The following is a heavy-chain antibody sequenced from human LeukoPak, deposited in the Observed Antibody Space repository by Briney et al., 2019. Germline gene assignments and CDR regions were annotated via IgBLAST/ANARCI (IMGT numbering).Heavy chain of an antibody. D-gene: IGHD5-18*01. CDR2: ISSSSSYI. Sequence: GGSLRLSCAASGFTFRSYSMNWVRQAPGKGLEWVSSISSSSSYIYYADSVKGRFTISRDNAKNSLYLQMNSLRAEDTAVYYCARDGRIQLWSHDYYYYYMDVWGKGTTVTVSS. V-gene: IGHV3-21*01. CDR1: GFTFRSYS. J-gene: IGHJ6*03. CDR3: ARDGRIQLWSHDYYYYYMDV.